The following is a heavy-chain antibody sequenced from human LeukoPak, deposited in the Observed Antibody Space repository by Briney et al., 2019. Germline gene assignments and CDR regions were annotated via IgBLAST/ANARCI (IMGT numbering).Heavy chain of an antibody. V-gene: IGHV4-34*01. D-gene: IGHD3-9*01. CDR3: ARLVRYFDWYLVVVFDI. CDR2: INHSGST. CDR1: GGSFSGYY. Sequence: SETLSLTCAVYGGSFSGYYWSWIRQPPGKGLEWIGEINHSGSTNYNPSLKSRVTISVDTSKNQFSLKLSSVTAADTAVYYCARLVRYFDWYLVVVFDIWGQGTMVTVSS. J-gene: IGHJ3*02.